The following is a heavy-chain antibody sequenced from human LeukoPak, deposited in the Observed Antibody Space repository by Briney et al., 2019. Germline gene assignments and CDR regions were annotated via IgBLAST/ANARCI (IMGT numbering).Heavy chain of an antibody. CDR3: ARKFNVLRFLEWATAWFDP. Sequence: SETLSLTCAVYGGSFSGYYWSWIRQPPGKGLEWIGEINHSGSTNYNPSLKSRVTISVDTSKSQFSLKLSSVTAADTAVYYCARKFNVLRFLEWATAWFDPWGQGTLVTVSS. CDR2: INHSGST. J-gene: IGHJ5*02. D-gene: IGHD3-3*01. CDR1: GGSFSGYY. V-gene: IGHV4-34*01.